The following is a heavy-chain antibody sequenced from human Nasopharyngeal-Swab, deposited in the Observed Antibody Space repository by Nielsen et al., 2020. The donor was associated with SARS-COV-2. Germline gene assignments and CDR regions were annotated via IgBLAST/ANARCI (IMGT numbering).Heavy chain of an antibody. Sequence: GESLKISCAASGFTFSSYAMHWVRQAPGKGLEWVAVISYDGSNKYYADSVKGRFTISRDNSKNTLYLQMNSLRAEDTAVYYCARDGPSTYYYYGTDVWGQGTTVTVSS. J-gene: IGHJ6*02. CDR2: ISYDGSNK. CDR3: ARDGPSTYYYYGTDV. D-gene: IGHD5/OR15-5a*01. CDR1: GFTFSSYA. V-gene: IGHV3-30*04.